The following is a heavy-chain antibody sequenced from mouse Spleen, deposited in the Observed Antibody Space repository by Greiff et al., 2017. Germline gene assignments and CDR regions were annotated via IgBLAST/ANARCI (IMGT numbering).Heavy chain of an antibody. Sequence: EVKLQESGPGLVKPSQSLSLTCSVTGYSITSGYYWNWIRQFPGNKLEWMGYISYDGSNNYNPSLKNRISITRDTSKNQFFLKLNSVTTEDTATYYCAYDYDAWFAYWGQGTLVTVSA. CDR1: GYSITSGYY. D-gene: IGHD2-4*01. CDR2: ISYDGSN. J-gene: IGHJ3*01. CDR3: AYDYDAWFAY. V-gene: IGHV3-6*01.